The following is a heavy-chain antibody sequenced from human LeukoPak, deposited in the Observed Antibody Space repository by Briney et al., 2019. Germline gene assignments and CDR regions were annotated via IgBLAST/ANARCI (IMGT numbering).Heavy chain of an antibody. CDR2: ISGSGGST. CDR1: GGSISSGGYS. J-gene: IGHJ4*02. V-gene: IGHV3-23*01. Sequence: LSLTCAVSGGSISSGGYSWSWVRQAPGKGLEWVSAISGSGGSTYYADSVKGRFTISRDNSKNTLYLQMNSLRAEDTAVYYCAKDLSIAAAAYWGQGTLVTVSS. CDR3: AKDLSIAAAAY. D-gene: IGHD6-13*01.